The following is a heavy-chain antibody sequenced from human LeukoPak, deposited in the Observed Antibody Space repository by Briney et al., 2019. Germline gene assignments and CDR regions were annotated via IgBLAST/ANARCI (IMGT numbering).Heavy chain of an antibody. Sequence: GGSLRLSCVASGFTFSSYSMNWVRQAPGKGPEWVANIKQGGDETYYLDSVKGRFTVSRDNAKNSLYLQMNTLRAEDTAVYYCARDPQYSYDDTGTFDSWGQGTLVTVSS. D-gene: IGHD3-22*01. CDR3: ARDPQYSYDDTGTFDS. V-gene: IGHV3-7*01. CDR1: GFTFSSYS. CDR2: IKQGGDET. J-gene: IGHJ4*02.